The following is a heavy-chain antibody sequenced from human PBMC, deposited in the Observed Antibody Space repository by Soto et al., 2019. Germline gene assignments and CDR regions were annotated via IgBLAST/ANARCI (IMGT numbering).Heavy chain of an antibody. Sequence: QVRLVQSGAEVRKLGSSVRVSCKASGGTFSNYAFSWVRQAPGQGLEWMGAIIPLFGTTRYAQKFQGRFTITADDSTSTAYMDLSGLRSEDTAMYYCASGEGVVVRPKKDGFDFWGQGTMVTVSA. D-gene: IGHD2-15*01. V-gene: IGHV1-69*01. CDR1: GGTFSNYA. CDR3: ASGEGVVVRPKKDGFDF. CDR2: IIPLFGTT. J-gene: IGHJ3*01.